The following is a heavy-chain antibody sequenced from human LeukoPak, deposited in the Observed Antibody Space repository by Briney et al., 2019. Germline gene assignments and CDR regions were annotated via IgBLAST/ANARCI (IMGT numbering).Heavy chain of an antibody. CDR1: GYTFTSYY. Sequence: ASVKVSCKASGYTFTSYYMHWVRQAPGQGLEWMGIINPSGGSTSYAQKFQGRVTMTRDTSTSTVYMELSSLGSEDTAVYYCAREIYDYGSGRNNNWFDPWGQGTLVTVSS. J-gene: IGHJ5*02. V-gene: IGHV1-46*01. CDR3: AREIYDYGSGRNNNWFDP. D-gene: IGHD3-10*01. CDR2: INPSGGST.